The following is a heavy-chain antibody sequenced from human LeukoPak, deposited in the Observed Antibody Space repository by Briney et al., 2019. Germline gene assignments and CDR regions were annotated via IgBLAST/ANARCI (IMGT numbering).Heavy chain of an antibody. CDR2: ISSNSSYI. V-gene: IGHV3-21*01. D-gene: IGHD2-15*01. Sequence: GGSLRLSCAASGFTFSSYSMNWVRQAPGKGLEWVSSISSNSSYIYYADSVKGRFTISRDNAKNSLYLQMNSLRAEDTAVYYCARELYCSGGSCYSYYYYGMDVWGKGTTVTVSS. J-gene: IGHJ6*04. CDR1: GFTFSSYS. CDR3: ARELYCSGGSCYSYYYYGMDV.